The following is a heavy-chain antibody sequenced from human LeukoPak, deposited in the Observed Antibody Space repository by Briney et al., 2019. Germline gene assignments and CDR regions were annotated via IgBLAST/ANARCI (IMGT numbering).Heavy chain of an antibody. CDR2: IRYTSET. J-gene: IGHJ5*02. CDR3: ARDAGNSGYGCDL. V-gene: IGHV3-48*01. CDR1: GFILGQYG. D-gene: IGHD5-12*01. Sequence: GGSLRLSCAASGFILGQYGFNWVRQAPGKGLKWVSHIRYTSETFYADSVEGRFTISRDHARNSLYLQMDNLRGEDTAIYYCARDAGNSGYGCDLWGQGTLVTVSS.